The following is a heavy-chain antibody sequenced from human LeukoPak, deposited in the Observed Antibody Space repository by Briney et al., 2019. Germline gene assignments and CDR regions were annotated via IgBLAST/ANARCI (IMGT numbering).Heavy chain of an antibody. Sequence: PSETLSLTCAVYGGSFSGYYWSWIRQPPGKGLEWIGEINHSGSTNHNPSLKSRVTISVDTSKNQFSLKLSSVTAADTAVYYCARGGGYNWFDPWGQGTLVTVSS. CDR1: GGSFSGYY. CDR2: INHSGST. D-gene: IGHD4-23*01. V-gene: IGHV4-34*01. CDR3: ARGGGYNWFDP. J-gene: IGHJ5*02.